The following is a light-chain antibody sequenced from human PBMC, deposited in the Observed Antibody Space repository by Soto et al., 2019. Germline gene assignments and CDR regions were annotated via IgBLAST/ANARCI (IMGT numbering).Light chain of an antibody. J-gene: IGKJ1*01. CDR1: QSVLSSSNNKNY. V-gene: IGKV4-1*01. Sequence: DIVMTQSPDSLAVSLGERATINCKSSQSVLSSSNNKNYLAWYQHKPGQPPMLLLYWASTRESGVPDRFSGSGSGTDVTLTISSLQAEDVAVYYCQQYYTTPWTFGQGTKVDVK. CDR2: WAS. CDR3: QQYYTTPWT.